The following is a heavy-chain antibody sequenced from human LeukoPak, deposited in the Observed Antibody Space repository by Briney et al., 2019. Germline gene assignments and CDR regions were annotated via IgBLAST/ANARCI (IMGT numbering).Heavy chain of an antibody. CDR3: ARRKGAYCSGGSCYSYYGMDV. V-gene: IGHV1-18*01. D-gene: IGHD2-15*01. J-gene: IGHJ6*02. CDR2: ISAYNGNA. CDR1: GYTFTSYG. Sequence: ASVKVSCKASGYTFTSYGISWVRQAPGQGLEWMGWISAYNGNANYAQKLQGRVTMTTDTSTSTAYMELRSLRSDDTAVYYCARRKGAYCSGGSCYSYYGMDVWGQGTTVTVSS.